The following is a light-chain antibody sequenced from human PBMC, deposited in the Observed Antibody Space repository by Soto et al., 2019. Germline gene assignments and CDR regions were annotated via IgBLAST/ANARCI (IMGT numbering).Light chain of an antibody. Sequence: QSALTQPRSVSGSPGQSVTISCTGTSRDVGSYNYVSWYQQFPGKVPKLMVYDSNQRPSGVPDRFSGSKSGNTASLTISGLQAEDEADYYCCSYAGTYTVIFGGGTQLTVL. CDR1: SRDVGSYNY. CDR3: CSYAGTYTVI. CDR2: DSN. V-gene: IGLV2-11*01. J-gene: IGLJ2*01.